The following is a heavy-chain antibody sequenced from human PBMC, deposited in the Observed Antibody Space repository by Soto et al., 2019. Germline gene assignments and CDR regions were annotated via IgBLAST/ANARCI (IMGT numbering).Heavy chain of an antibody. CDR3: ARDLSSWSGYYTSYYYYMDV. CDR1: GFTFSSYG. V-gene: IGHV3-33*01. CDR2: IWYDGSNK. Sequence: GGSLILSCAASGFTFSSYGMHWVRQAPGKGLEWVAVIWYDGSNKYYADSVKGRFTISRDNSKNTLYLQMNSLRAEDTAVYYCARDLSSWSGYYTSYYYYMDVWGKGTTVTVSS. D-gene: IGHD3-3*01. J-gene: IGHJ6*03.